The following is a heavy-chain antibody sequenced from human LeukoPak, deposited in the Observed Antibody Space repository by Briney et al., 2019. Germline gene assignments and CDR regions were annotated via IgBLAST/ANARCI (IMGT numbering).Heavy chain of an antibody. Sequence: GGSLRLSCAVSGVNFSSYWMSWVRQAPGKGLEWVANIKQDGSEEYYVDSVKGRFTISTDNAKNSLYLQMNSLRAEDTAVYYCARDQGISLIVVVIGDAFDIWGQGTMVTVSS. J-gene: IGHJ3*02. CDR2: IKQDGSEE. CDR3: ARDQGISLIVVVIGDAFDI. V-gene: IGHV3-7*01. D-gene: IGHD3-22*01. CDR1: GVNFSSYW.